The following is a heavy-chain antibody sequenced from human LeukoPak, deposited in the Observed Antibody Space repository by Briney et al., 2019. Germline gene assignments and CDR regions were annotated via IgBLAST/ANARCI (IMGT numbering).Heavy chain of an antibody. CDR2: IIPILGIA. CDR3: ARGGGDGYNFIDY. J-gene: IGHJ4*02. Sequence: SVKVSCKASGYTFISYGISWVRQAPGQGLEWMGRIIPILGIAKYAQKFQGRVTITADKSTSTGYMELNSLRSEDTAVYYCARGGGDGYNFIDYWGQGTLVTVSS. D-gene: IGHD5-24*01. CDR1: GYTFISYG. V-gene: IGHV1-69*04.